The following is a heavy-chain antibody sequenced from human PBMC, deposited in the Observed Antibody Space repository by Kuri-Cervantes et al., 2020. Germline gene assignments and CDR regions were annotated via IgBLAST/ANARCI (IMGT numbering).Heavy chain of an antibody. CDR2: IWYDGSNK. CDR3: ARVQWGHDKYYYYGMDV. CDR1: GFTFSSYG. V-gene: IGHV3-33*01. Sequence: GESLKISCAASGFTFSSYGMHWVRQAPGKGLEWVAVIWYDGSNKYYADSVKGRFTISRDNSKNTLYLQMNSLRAEDTAVYYCARVQWGHDKYYYYGMDVWGQGTTVTVSS. J-gene: IGHJ6*02. D-gene: IGHD5-12*01.